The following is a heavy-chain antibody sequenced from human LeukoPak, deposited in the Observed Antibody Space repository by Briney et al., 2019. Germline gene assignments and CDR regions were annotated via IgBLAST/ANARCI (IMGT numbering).Heavy chain of an antibody. Sequence: QSGGSLRLSCAASGFTFSSYCMHWVRQAPGKGLEWVADITYDGSNKYYADSVKGRFAISRDNYKNTLYLQMNSPRAEDTAVYYCARGVRCLEWLLYRRIDYWGQGTLVTVSS. CDR3: ARGVRCLEWLLYRRIDY. CDR1: GFTFSSYC. D-gene: IGHD3-3*01. V-gene: IGHV3-30*19. J-gene: IGHJ4*02. CDR2: ITYDGSNK.